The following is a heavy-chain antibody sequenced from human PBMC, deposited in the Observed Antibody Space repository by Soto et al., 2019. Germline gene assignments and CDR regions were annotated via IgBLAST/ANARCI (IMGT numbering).Heavy chain of an antibody. V-gene: IGHV4-61*01. CDR2: IYHTGKT. Sequence: SETLSLTCDVSGASVTSGSFYYHWIRHDPGKGLYWIGYIYHTGKTNYSPSLTSRITISSDTSKNQFSLQVNSVTAADTAVYYCPRPPYYDILTGLRWSSSFDSWGQGIQLTVSS. CDR3: PRPPYYDILTGLRWSSSFDS. D-gene: IGHD3-9*01. J-gene: IGHJ4*02. CDR1: GASVTSGSFY.